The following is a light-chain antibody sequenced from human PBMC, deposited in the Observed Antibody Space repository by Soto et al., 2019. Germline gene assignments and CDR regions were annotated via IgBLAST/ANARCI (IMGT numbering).Light chain of an antibody. J-gene: IGKJ4*01. CDR3: QQYARSRLT. V-gene: IGKV3-20*01. CDR1: QSVTSNY. CDR2: DAS. Sequence: EIVLTQSPGTLSLSPGERATLSCRASQSVTSNYVAWHQQKPGQAPRLLIYDASSRATGIPDRFSGSGSGTDFTLTISRLEPEDVAVYYCQQYARSRLTFGGGTKVEIK.